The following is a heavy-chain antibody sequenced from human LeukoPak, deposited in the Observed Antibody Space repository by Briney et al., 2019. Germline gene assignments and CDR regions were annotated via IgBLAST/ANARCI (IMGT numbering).Heavy chain of an antibody. Sequence: GGSLRLSCAASGFTFSSSWMHWVRQAPGKGLVWVSVIYSGDSGVSTYYADSVKGRFTISRHNSKNTLYLQMSSLRAEDTAVYFCARSAARLRYYYAMDVWGQGTTVTVCS. J-gene: IGHJ6*02. CDR3: ARSAARLRYYYAMDV. D-gene: IGHD6-6*01. V-gene: IGHV3-53*04. CDR2: IYSGDSGVST. CDR1: GFTFSSSW.